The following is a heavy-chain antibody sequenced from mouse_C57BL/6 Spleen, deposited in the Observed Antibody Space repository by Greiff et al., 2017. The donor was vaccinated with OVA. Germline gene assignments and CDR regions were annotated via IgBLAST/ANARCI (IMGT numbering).Heavy chain of an antibody. CDR1: GYTFTSYW. CDR2: IHPNSGRT. J-gene: IGHJ2*01. D-gene: IGHD2-4*01. V-gene: IGHV1-64*01. Sequence: QVQLQQPGAELVKPGASVKLSCKASGYTFTSYWMHWVKQRPGQGLEWIGMIHPNSGRTNYNEKFKSKATLTVDKSSSTAYMQLSSLTSEDSAVYYCARGGYYDFFDYWGQGTTLTVSS. CDR3: ARGGYYDFFDY.